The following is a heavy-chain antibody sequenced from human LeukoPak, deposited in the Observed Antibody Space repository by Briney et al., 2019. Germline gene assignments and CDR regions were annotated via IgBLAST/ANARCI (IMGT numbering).Heavy chain of an antibody. V-gene: IGHV3-7*01. CDR3: ARDLRRYYDSSGYYLFDY. D-gene: IGHD3-22*01. Sequence: GSLRLSCAASGFTFSSYWMSWVRQAPGKGLEWVANIKQDGSEKYYVDSVKGRFTISRDNAKNSLYLQMNSLRAEDTAVYYCARDLRRYYDSSGYYLFDYWGQGTLVTVSS. J-gene: IGHJ4*02. CDR2: IKQDGSEK. CDR1: GFTFSSYW.